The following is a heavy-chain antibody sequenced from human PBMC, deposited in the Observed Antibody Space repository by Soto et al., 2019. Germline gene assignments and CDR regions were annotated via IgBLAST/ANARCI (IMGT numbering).Heavy chain of an antibody. J-gene: IGHJ3*02. CDR1: GFTVSSNY. CDR2: IYSGGST. D-gene: IGHD3-22*01. Sequence: EVQLLESGGGLVQPGGSLRLSCAASGFTVSSNYMSWVRQAPGKGLEWVSVIYSGGSTYYADSVKGRFTISRDNSKNTLYLQMNSLRAEDTAVYYCASAEEYYYDSSGWGAFDIWGQGTMVTVSS. V-gene: IGHV3-53*01. CDR3: ASAEEYYYDSSGWGAFDI.